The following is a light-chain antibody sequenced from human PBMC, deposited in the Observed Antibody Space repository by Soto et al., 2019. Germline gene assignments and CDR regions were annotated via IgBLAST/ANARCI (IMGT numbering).Light chain of an antibody. Sequence: QSVLTQPRSVSGSPGQSVTMSCTGTSSDVGGYDYVSWYQQHPGKAPKLMIYDVIKRPSGVPDRFSGSKSGNSASLTISGLQAEDEADYFCCSYAGSYTYVFGTGTKVTVL. CDR2: DVI. CDR1: SSDVGGYDY. CDR3: CSYAGSYTYV. V-gene: IGLV2-11*01. J-gene: IGLJ1*01.